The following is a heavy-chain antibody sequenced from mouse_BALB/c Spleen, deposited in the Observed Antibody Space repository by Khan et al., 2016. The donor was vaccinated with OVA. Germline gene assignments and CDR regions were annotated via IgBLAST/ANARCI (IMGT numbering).Heavy chain of an antibody. CDR3: ARVGYKGTMCY. Sequence: QIQLVQSGPELKKPGETVKISCKASGYTFTIYGMNWVRQAPGKGLKWMGWINPYTGEPTYADDFKGRFAFSLETSASTAFLQINNLKNEDTARYFCARVGYKGTMCYWGQGTSGPGSS. V-gene: IGHV9-3-1*01. J-gene: IGHJ4*01. CDR2: INPYTGEP. D-gene: IGHD1-1*02. CDR1: GYTFTIYG.